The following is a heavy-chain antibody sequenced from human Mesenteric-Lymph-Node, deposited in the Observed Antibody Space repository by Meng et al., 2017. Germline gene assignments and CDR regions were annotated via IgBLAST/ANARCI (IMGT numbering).Heavy chain of an antibody. Sequence: SETLSLTCAVYGGSFSGYYWSWIRQPPGKGLEWIGSPFYSGSTYYNPSLKSRVTISVDTSKNQFSLKLSSVTAADTAVYYCARGLGLGDTYAFDIWGQGTMVTVSS. J-gene: IGHJ3*02. CDR3: ARGLGLGDTYAFDI. V-gene: IGHV4-34*01. D-gene: IGHD2-21*02. CDR2: PFYSGST. CDR1: GGSFSGYY.